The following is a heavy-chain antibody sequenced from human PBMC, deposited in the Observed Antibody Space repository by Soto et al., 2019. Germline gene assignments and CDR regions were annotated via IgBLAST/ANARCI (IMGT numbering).Heavy chain of an antibody. V-gene: IGHV4-59*08. CDR2: IYYSGST. CDR1: GGSISNYY. Sequence: QVQLQESGPGLVKPSETLSLTCTVSGGSISNYYWSWMRQPPGKGLEWIGYIYYSGSTNYNPSLKSRVTISVDTPKNQFSLKLSSVTAADTAVYYCARHDVYCTSTSCYGPKFDDWGQGTLVTVSS. D-gene: IGHD2-2*01. CDR3: ARHDVYCTSTSCYGPKFDD. J-gene: IGHJ4*02.